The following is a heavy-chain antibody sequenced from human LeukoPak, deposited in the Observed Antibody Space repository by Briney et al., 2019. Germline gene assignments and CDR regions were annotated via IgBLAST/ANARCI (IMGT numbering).Heavy chain of an antibody. CDR2: IKSKTDDGTA. V-gene: IGHV3-15*01. CDR1: GFTFSNAW. CDR3: TTAPAQSDY. J-gene: IGHJ4*02. D-gene: IGHD2-2*01. Sequence: GGSLRLSCAASGFTFSNAWMSWVRQAPGKGLEWVGRIKSKTDDGTADYAAPVKGRFTLSRDDSKNTLYLQMNSLKFEDTAVYYCTTAPAQSDYWGQGTLVTVSS.